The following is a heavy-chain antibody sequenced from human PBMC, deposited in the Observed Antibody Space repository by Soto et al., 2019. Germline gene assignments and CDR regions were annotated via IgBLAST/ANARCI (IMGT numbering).Heavy chain of an antibody. Sequence: SETLSLTCTVSGGSISSYYWSWIRQPPGKGLEWIGYIYYSGSTNYNPSLKSRVTISVDTSKNQFSLKLSSVTAADTAMYYCARLGKQQLVNYGMDVWVQGTTVTVSS. D-gene: IGHD6-13*01. CDR3: ARLGKQQLVNYGMDV. CDR1: GGSISSYY. CDR2: IYYSGST. J-gene: IGHJ6*02. V-gene: IGHV4-59*01.